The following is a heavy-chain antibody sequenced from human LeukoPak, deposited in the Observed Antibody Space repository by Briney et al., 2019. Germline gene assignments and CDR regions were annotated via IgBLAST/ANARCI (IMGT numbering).Heavy chain of an antibody. CDR3: ARECSGGSCYSLVEGYYYYGMDV. CDR2: ISHDGNDK. D-gene: IGHD2-15*01. J-gene: IGHJ6*02. V-gene: IGHV3-30*03. Sequence: PGGSLRLSCAASGFTFSNSAMHWVRQAPDKGLEWVAVISHDGNDKYYTDSVKGRFTISRDNSKNTLYLQMNSLRAEDTAVYYCARECSGGSCYSLVEGYYYYGMDVWGQGTTVTVSS. CDR1: GFTFSNSA.